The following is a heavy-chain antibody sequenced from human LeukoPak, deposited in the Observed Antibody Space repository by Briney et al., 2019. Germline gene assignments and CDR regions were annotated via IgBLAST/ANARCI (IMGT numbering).Heavy chain of an antibody. V-gene: IGHV3-30-3*01. CDR1: VFTFSSYS. CDR2: ISYDGSNK. D-gene: IGHD6-13*01. CDR3: ARGEGIAAAGTNFGYY. Sequence: GGSLRLSCAASVFTFSSYSMHWVRKAPCKGLEWVAVISYDGSNKYYADSVKGRFTISGDNSKNTLYLQMNSLRAEDTAVYYCARGEGIAAAGTNFGYYWGQGTLVTVSS. J-gene: IGHJ4*02.